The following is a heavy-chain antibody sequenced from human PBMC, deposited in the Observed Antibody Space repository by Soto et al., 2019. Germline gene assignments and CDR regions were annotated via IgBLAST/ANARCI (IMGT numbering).Heavy chain of an antibody. CDR3: ARGWGYDSNDYYYAY. CDR2: IIPIFGTA. CDR1: GGTFSRHA. V-gene: IGHV1-69*01. D-gene: IGHD3-22*01. J-gene: IGHJ4*02. Sequence: QVQLVQSGAEVRKPGSSVKVSCKASGGTFSRHAISWVRQAPGQGLEWMGGIIPIFGTANHAQKFQGRVTIIADESTSTGYMELRSLRSEDTAMYYCARGWGYDSNDYYYAYWGQGTLVIVSS.